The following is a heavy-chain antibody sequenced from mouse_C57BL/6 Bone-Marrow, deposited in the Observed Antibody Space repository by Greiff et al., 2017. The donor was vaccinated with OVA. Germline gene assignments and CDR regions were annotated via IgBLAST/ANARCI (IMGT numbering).Heavy chain of an antibody. CDR3: AREGVIYDVTWGGY. CDR1: GYTFTSYW. Sequence: QVQLQQPGAELVRPGSSVKLSCKASGYTFTSYWMHWVKQRPIQGLEWIGNIDPSDSETHYNQKFKDKATLTVDKSSSTAYMQLSSRTSEDSAGDYCAREGVIYDVTWGGYWGQGTTLTVCS. D-gene: IGHD2-3*01. CDR2: IDPSDSET. V-gene: IGHV1-52*01. J-gene: IGHJ2*01.